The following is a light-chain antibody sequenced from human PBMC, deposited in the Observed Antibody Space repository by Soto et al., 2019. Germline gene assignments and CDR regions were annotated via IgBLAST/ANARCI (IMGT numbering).Light chain of an antibody. Sequence: DIHLTQSPSTLPASVGDRVTITCRASQSISSWLAWYQQKPGKAPKLLIYDASSLESGVPSRFSGSGSGTEFTLTISRLEPEDFAVYYCQQYGSSGTFGQGTKVDI. J-gene: IGKJ1*01. V-gene: IGKV1-5*01. CDR2: DAS. CDR1: QSISSW. CDR3: QQYGSSGT.